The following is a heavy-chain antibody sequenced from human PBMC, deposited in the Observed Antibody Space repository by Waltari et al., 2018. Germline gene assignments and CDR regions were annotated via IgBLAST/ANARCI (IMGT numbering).Heavy chain of an antibody. Sequence: QMQLVQSGPEVKKPGTSVTVSCKASGFTFTSPPVQWLRQARGQRLEWIGWIVVGSGNTNYAQKFQERVTITRDMSTSTAYMELSSLRSEDTAVYYCAADRVVGASDFDYWGRGTLVTVSS. J-gene: IGHJ4*02. CDR3: AADRVVGASDFDY. V-gene: IGHV1-58*01. CDR1: GFTFTSPP. CDR2: IVVGSGNT. D-gene: IGHD1-26*01.